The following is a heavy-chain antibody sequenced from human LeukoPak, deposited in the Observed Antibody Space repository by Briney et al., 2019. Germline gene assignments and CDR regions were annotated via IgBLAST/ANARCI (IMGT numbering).Heavy chain of an antibody. CDR2: ISSSSSYI. CDR3: ARDGDLDFWSGYYPHWFDP. V-gene: IGHV3-21*01. Sequence: GGSLRLSCAASGFTFSSYSMNWVRQAPGKELEWVSSISSSSSYIYYADSVKGRFTISRDNAKNSLYLQMNSLRAEDTAVYYCARDGDLDFWSGYYPHWFDPWGQGTLVTVSS. J-gene: IGHJ5*02. CDR1: GFTFSSYS. D-gene: IGHD3-3*01.